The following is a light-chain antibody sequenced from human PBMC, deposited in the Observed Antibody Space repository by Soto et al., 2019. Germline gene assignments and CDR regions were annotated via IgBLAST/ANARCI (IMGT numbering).Light chain of an antibody. CDR1: QDINRW. Sequence: DIQMTQSPSTLSASVGDRVTITCRASQDINRWLAWYQQKPGKAPKILIYNADTLESGVPSRFSGSGYGTEFILTISSLQPDDFATYYCKPFRLYWAFGQGTK. CDR2: NAD. V-gene: IGKV1-5*01. J-gene: IGKJ1*01. CDR3: KPFRLYWA.